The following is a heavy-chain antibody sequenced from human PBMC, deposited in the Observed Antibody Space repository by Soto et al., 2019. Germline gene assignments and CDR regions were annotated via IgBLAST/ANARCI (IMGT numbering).Heavy chain of an antibody. V-gene: IGHV4-39*01. J-gene: IGHJ4*02. CDR1: GVSISSTPYY. Sequence: SETLSLTCTVSGVSISSTPYYWAWIRQPPGMGLEWIGSIDYRRSTDYNPSLKGRVTISVDTSQSHFSLEVRSVTAADTAVYYCATRHLDDPYGGPGGYWGQGTLVTVSS. CDR2: IDYRRST. CDR3: ATRHLDDPYGGPGGY. D-gene: IGHD3-10*01.